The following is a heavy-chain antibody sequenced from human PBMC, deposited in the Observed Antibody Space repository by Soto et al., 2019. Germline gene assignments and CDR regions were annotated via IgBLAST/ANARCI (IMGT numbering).Heavy chain of an antibody. J-gene: IGHJ4*02. V-gene: IGHV3-33*01. Sequence: QVQLVESGGGVVQPGRSLRLSCAASGFTFSSYGMHWVRQAPGKGLEWVAVIWYDGRNKYYADSVKGRFTISRDNSNHTLYLQVNSLRAEDTAVYYWARDSTHDYGDYGPDYSGQGTLVTVSS. CDR2: IWYDGRNK. CDR3: ARDSTHDYGDYGPDY. D-gene: IGHD4-17*01. CDR1: GFTFSSYG.